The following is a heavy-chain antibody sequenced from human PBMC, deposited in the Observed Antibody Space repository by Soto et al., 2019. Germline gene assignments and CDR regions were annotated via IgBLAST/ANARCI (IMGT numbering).Heavy chain of an antibody. J-gene: IGHJ5*02. CDR3: SRRAPEGFDP. CDR1: GGSISRSSYF. CDR2: MDYRGST. Sequence: SETLSLTCAVSGGSISRSSYFWAWIRQPPGKGLEWIASMDYRGSTYYNPSLKSRATISIDTSKNQLSLKLTSVAAADTAVYYCSRRAPEGFDPWGQGTLVTVSS. V-gene: IGHV4-39*01.